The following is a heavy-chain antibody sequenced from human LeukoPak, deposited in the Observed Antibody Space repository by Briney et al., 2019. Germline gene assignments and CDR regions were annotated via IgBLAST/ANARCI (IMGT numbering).Heavy chain of an antibody. J-gene: IGHJ4*02. CDR1: GFIFSNYW. CDR3: ARWYRLGSYYAFDY. Sequence: PGGSLRLSCAASGFIFSNYWMHWVRQAPGKGLVWVSRITSDGSSTFYADSVKGRFTISRDNAKNTLYLQMNSLRVEDTAVYYCARWYRLGSYYAFDYWGQGTLVTVSS. D-gene: IGHD3-10*01. CDR2: ITSDGSST. V-gene: IGHV3-74*01.